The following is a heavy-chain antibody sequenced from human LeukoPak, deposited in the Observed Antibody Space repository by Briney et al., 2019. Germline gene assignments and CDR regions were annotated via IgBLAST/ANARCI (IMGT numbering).Heavy chain of an antibody. Sequence: GGSLRLSCAASGFTFSDYYMSWVRQAPGKGLEWVSYISSSGSTIYYADSVKGRFTISRDNAKNSLYLQMNSLRAEDTAVYYCARELRDGYNLGSFDIWGQGTMVTVSS. CDR2: ISSSGSTI. J-gene: IGHJ3*02. CDR3: ARELRDGYNLGSFDI. V-gene: IGHV3-11*01. D-gene: IGHD5-24*01. CDR1: GFTFSDYY.